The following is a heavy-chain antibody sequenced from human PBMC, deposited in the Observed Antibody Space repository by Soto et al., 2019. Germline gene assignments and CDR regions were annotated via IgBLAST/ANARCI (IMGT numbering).Heavy chain of an antibody. CDR1: GFTVSSAS. CDR2: IYSDNNT. Sequence: EVQLVETGGDLIQPGGSLRLSCAAFGFTVSSASMTWVRQAPGKGLEWISIIYSDNNTDYADSVKGRFSISRDTSKNILYLQMNSLRAEDTAEYYCARHYSAMGVWGQGTTVTVSS. J-gene: IGHJ6*02. CDR3: ARHYSAMGV. V-gene: IGHV3-53*02.